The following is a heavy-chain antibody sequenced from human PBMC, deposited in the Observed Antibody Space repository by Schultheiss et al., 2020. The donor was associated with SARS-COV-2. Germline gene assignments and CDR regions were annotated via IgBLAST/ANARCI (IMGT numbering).Heavy chain of an antibody. J-gene: IGHJ5*02. V-gene: IGHV1-24*01. CDR2: FNPEDGKI. Sequence: ASVKVSCKVSRYTLTELSIHWVRQAPGKGLEWMGGFNPEDGKIIYAQKFQGRVTMTEDTSTDTAYMELNSLRSEDTAVYYCARDIVVQFDPWGQGTLVTVFS. CDR1: RYTLTELS. D-gene: IGHD2-2*01. CDR3: ARDIVVQFDP.